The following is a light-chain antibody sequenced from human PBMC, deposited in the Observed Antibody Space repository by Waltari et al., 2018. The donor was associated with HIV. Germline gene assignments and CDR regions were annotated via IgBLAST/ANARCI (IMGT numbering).Light chain of an antibody. CDR2: DAS. Sequence: IVLTQSPATLSLYPGERATLSCRASQSVSSYLAWYQQKPGQAPRLLIYDASNRATGVPARFSGSGSGTDFTLTISSLEPEDFAVYYCQQRGKSTFGGGTKVEIK. V-gene: IGKV3-11*01. CDR1: QSVSSY. CDR3: QQRGKST. J-gene: IGKJ4*01.